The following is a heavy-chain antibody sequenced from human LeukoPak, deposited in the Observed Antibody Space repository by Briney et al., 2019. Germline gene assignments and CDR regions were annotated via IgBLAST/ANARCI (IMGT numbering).Heavy chain of an antibody. CDR2: INHSGST. CDR3: ARGALTGRIFDY. V-gene: IGHV4-38-2*02. D-gene: IGHD2-21*01. Sequence: SETLSLTCTVSGYSISSGYYWGWIRQPPGKGLEWIGEINHSGSTNYNPSLKSRVTISVDTSKNQFSLKLSSVTAADTAVYYCARGALTGRIFDYWGQGTLVTVSS. J-gene: IGHJ4*02. CDR1: GYSISSGYY.